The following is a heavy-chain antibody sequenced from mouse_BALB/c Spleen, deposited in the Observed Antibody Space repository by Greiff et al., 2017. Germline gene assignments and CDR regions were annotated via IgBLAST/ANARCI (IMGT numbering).Heavy chain of an antibody. J-gene: IGHJ3*01. Sequence: QVQLQQSGAELARPGASVKMSCKASGYTFTSYTMHWVKQRPGQGLEWIGYINPSTGYTEYNQKFKDKATLTADKSSSTAYMQLSSLTSEDSAVYYCARGTARATGWFAYWGQGTLVTVSA. V-gene: IGHV1-4*01. CDR2: INPSTGYT. CDR1: GYTFTSYT. D-gene: IGHD3-2*01. CDR3: ARGTARATGWFAY.